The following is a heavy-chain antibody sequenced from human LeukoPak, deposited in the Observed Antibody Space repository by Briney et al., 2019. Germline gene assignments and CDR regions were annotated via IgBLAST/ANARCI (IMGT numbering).Heavy chain of an antibody. CDR1: GFSLSTTGVG. V-gene: IGHV2-5*01. Sequence: SGPTLVKPTQTLTLTCTFSGFSLSTTGVGVGWIRQPPGKALEWLAVIYWNNDESYSPSLKSRLTITKDTSKNQVVLIMTDMDPVDTGTYYCAYKGRGSGNYNMWGHGSLVTVSS. D-gene: IGHD3-10*01. J-gene: IGHJ4*01. CDR2: IYWNNDE. CDR3: AYKGRGSGNYNM.